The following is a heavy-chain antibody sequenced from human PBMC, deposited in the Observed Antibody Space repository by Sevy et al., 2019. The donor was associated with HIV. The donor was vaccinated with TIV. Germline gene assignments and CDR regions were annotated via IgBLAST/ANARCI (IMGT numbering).Heavy chain of an antibody. CDR1: GFISSPYW. CDR2: INPDGSIT. D-gene: IGHD3-22*01. CDR3: AKAGYYYDSSGYNWFDP. J-gene: IGHJ5*02. Sequence: GGALRLSCTASGFISSPYWMHWVRQAPGKGLVWVSRINPDGSITSYADAVKGRFTNSRDNAKYTLYLKMTRLRAENTAGYYWAKAGYYYDSSGYNWFDPWGQGTLITVSS. V-gene: IGHV3-74*01.